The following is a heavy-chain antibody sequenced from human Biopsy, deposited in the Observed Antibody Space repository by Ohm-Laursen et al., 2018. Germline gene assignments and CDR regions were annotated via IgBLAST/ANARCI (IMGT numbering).Heavy chain of an antibody. J-gene: IGHJ2*01. CDR1: GFSFTGYY. D-gene: IGHD2-2*01. CDR2: ISPKSGDT. Sequence: ASVKVSCKASGFSFTGYYIHWVRQAPGQGLEWMGWISPKSGDTDYPQNFQGRVSMTRDTSISTAYMDLSRLRSDDTAVYYCARGRRHCSGTCSRWYFDLWGRGTLVTVSS. CDR3: ARGRRHCSGTCSRWYFDL. V-gene: IGHV1-2*02.